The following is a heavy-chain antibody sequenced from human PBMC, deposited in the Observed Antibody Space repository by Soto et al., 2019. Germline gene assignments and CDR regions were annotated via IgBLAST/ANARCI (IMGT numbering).Heavy chain of an antibody. V-gene: IGHV1-69*06. D-gene: IGHD3-22*01. CDR2: IIPIFGTT. CDR1: GGTFGSDA. Sequence: SVKVSCMASGGTFGSDAITWVRQAPGQGLEWVGRIIPIFGTTNYAQNLQGRVTISAYKSTLTSYMELHSLASDDTALYYCARDRTDSGYYTNWLDPWGQGTQVTVSS. CDR3: ARDRTDSGYYTNWLDP. J-gene: IGHJ5*02.